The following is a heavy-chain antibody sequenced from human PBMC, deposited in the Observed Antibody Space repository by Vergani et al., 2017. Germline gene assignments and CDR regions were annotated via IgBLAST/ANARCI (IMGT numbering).Heavy chain of an antibody. J-gene: IGHJ4*02. D-gene: IGHD3-10*01. Sequence: DVQLVESGGGLVKPGGSLGLSCAASGFTFNNAWMSWVRQAPGKGLEWVGRIKSKSDGETTDYAAPVRGRFTISRDDSKNMLFLQMNRLTSEDSAVYFCRSPVYEXTQESTGITTRSDYWGQGTLVTVSS. CDR2: IKSKSDGETT. CDR1: GFTFNNAW. V-gene: IGHV3-15*01. CDR3: RSPVYEXTQESTGITTRSDY.